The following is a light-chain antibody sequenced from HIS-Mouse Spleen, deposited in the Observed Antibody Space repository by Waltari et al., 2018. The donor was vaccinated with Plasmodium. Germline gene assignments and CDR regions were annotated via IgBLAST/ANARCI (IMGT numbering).Light chain of an antibody. CDR1: VLAKKY. CDR3: YSAADNNLV. V-gene: IGLV3-27*01. CDR2: KDS. Sequence: SYELTQPSSVSVSPGQTARITCSGAVLAKKYARWVQQKPGQAPVLVSYKDSERPSGMPERFAGSSSGTTVTLTISGAQVEDEADYYCYSAADNNLVFGGGTKLTVL. J-gene: IGLJ3*02.